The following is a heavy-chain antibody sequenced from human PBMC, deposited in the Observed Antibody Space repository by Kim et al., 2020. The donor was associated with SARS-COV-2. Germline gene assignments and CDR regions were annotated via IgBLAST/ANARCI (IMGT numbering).Heavy chain of an antibody. J-gene: IGHJ3*02. CDR3: SSADYGGNTDAFDI. CDR2: LWYNGSNK. CDR1: GFTFSSYG. D-gene: IGHD4-17*01. V-gene: IGHV3-33*01. Sequence: GGSLRLSCAASGFTFSSYGMHCVRQAPGKGLEWVAVLWYNGSNKYYADSVKGRFTISRDNSKNTLYLQMNSLRAEDTAVYYCSSADYGGNTDAFDIWGQG.